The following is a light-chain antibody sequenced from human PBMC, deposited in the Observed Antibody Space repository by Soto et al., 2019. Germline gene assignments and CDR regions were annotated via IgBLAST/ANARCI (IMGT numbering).Light chain of an antibody. J-gene: IGKJ4*01. CDR3: QQIYSAPLT. Sequence: DIQMTQSPSTLSASVGDRVTITCRASQSVRSWLAWYQQKPGRAPKFLIYDASSLESGVPSRFSGSGSGTEFTLSISSLQPEDFATYFCQQIYSAPLTFGGGTKVDIK. CDR1: QSVRSW. V-gene: IGKV1-5*01. CDR2: DAS.